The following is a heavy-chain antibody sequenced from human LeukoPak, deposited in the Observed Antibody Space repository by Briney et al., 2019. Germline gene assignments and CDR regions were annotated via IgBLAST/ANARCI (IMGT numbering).Heavy chain of an antibody. CDR2: INPTGGST. V-gene: IGHV1-46*01. J-gene: IGHJ4*02. Sequence: GPVKVSCKASGYTFPSYFMHWVRQAPGQGLEWMGIINPTGGSTTYAQKFQGRVTMTRDTSTSTVYMELSSLRSDDTAVYYCARTAARRFDYWGQGTLVIVSS. CDR3: ARTAARRFDY. D-gene: IGHD6-6*01. CDR1: GYTFPSYF.